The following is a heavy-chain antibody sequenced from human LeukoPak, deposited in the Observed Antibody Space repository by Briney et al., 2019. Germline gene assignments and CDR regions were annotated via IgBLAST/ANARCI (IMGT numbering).Heavy chain of an antibody. D-gene: IGHD5-12*01. Sequence: SETLSLTCAVYGVSFSGYYWGWIRQPPGRGLEWIGSIYYSVNTSYNPSLKSRVTISVDTSKNQFSLKLSSVTAADTAVYYCARLPTITFFDYWGQGTLVTVSS. J-gene: IGHJ4*02. V-gene: IGHV4-39*01. CDR2: IYYSVNT. CDR3: ARLPTITFFDY. CDR1: GVSFSGYY.